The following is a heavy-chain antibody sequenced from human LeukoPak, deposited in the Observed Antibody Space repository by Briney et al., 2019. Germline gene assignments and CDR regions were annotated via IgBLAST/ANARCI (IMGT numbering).Heavy chain of an antibody. CDR3: AREWSYVWGSYRQRYYYMDV. J-gene: IGHJ6*03. D-gene: IGHD3-16*02. CDR1: GDTFSDYY. Sequence: ASVKVSCKASGDTFSDYYAHWVRQAPGQGLEWMGWINPNNGGTNYAQKFQGRVTMTRDTSISTAYMELSRLRSDDTAVYYCAREWSYVWGSYRQRYYYMDVWGKGTTVTVSS. CDR2: INPNNGGT. V-gene: IGHV1-2*02.